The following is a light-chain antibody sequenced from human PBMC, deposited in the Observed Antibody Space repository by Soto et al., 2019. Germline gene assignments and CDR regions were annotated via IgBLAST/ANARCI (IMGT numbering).Light chain of an antibody. CDR3: QQYGSTGT. CDR1: QSVSNNY. J-gene: IGKJ1*01. Sequence: IVLTQSPGTLSLSPGERATLSCRASQSVSNNYLAWYQQKPGQAPRPLIYGASNRATGIPDRLSGSGSGTDFTLTISRLQPEDFAVYYCQQYGSTGTFGQGTK. CDR2: GAS. V-gene: IGKV3-20*01.